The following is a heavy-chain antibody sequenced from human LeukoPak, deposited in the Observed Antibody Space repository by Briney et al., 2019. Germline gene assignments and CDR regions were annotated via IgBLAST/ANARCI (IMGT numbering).Heavy chain of an antibody. CDR1: GFTFDDYA. CDR3: AKMDSDYYIDF. Sequence: PGGSLGLSCAASGFTFDDYAMHWVRQAPGKALEWVSLISGDGGSTYYADSVKGRFTISRDDSNNMLSLQMNSLRAEDTALYYCAKMDSDYYIDFWGQGTLVTVSS. CDR2: ISGDGGST. J-gene: IGHJ4*02. V-gene: IGHV3-43*02. D-gene: IGHD3/OR15-3a*01.